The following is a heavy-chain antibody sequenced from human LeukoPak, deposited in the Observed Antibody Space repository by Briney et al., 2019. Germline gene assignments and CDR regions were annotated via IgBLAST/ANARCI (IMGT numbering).Heavy chain of an antibody. D-gene: IGHD3-10*01. Sequence: GGSLRLSCAASGFTFSSYAMSWVRQAPGKGLEWVSYISSSSTIYYADSVKGRFTISRDNAKNSLYLQMNSLRAEDTAVYYCARDVLRGGFGETPFDYWGQGTLVTVSS. CDR2: ISSSSTI. CDR3: ARDVLRGGFGETPFDY. V-gene: IGHV3-48*04. CDR1: GFTFSSYA. J-gene: IGHJ4*02.